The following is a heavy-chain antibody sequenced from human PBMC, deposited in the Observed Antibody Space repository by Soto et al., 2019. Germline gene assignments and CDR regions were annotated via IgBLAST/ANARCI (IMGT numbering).Heavy chain of an antibody. CDR3: ARDVMSVAGSADY. Sequence: GGSLRLSCAASAFTVRSNYMSWVRQAPGKGLEWVSSISSDGGTYYTDSVEGRFAISRDNSKNTLYLQMNSLTAEDTAVYYCARDVMSVAGSADYWGQGTLVTVSS. J-gene: IGHJ4*02. CDR2: ISSDGGT. CDR1: AFTVRSNY. D-gene: IGHD6-19*01. V-gene: IGHV3-53*01.